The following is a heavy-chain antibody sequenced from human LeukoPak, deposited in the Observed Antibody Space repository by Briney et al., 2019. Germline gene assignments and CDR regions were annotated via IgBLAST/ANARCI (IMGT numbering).Heavy chain of an antibody. Sequence: GGSLRLSCAASGFTFKNYGMHWVRQAPGEGLEWVTFLDYTGNNQYYADSMKGRLTISRDNSKNTVFLQMNNLRLEDTAIYYCVKDVHYLGSYRESLDPWGQGTLVTVSS. D-gene: IGHD3-10*01. J-gene: IGHJ5*02. CDR3: VKDVHYLGSYRESLDP. CDR1: GFTFKNYG. CDR2: LDYTGNNQ. V-gene: IGHV3-30*02.